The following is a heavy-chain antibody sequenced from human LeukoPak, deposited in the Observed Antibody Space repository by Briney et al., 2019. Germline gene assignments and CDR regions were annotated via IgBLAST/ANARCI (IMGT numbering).Heavy chain of an antibody. Sequence: GGSLRLSCAASGFTFSNYAMHWVRQAPGKGLQWVANIKTDGSEKYYVDSVKGRFTISRDNAKNSLYLQMNSLRAEDTAVYYCATYSSLNRREFQFWGQGTLLTVSS. CDR3: ATYSSLNRREFQF. J-gene: IGHJ1*01. CDR2: IKTDGSEK. CDR1: GFTFSNYA. V-gene: IGHV3-7*01. D-gene: IGHD3-22*01.